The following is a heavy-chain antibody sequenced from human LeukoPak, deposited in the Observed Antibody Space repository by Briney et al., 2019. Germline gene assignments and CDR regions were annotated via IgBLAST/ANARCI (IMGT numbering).Heavy chain of an antibody. Sequence: SVKVSCKASGGTFSSYAISWVRQAPGQGLEWMGGIIPIFGTANYAQKFQGRVTITTDESTSTAYMGLSSLRSEDTAVYYCARVFGHSGSYFDYWGQGTLVTVSS. CDR2: IIPIFGTA. D-gene: IGHD1-26*01. CDR1: GGTFSSYA. J-gene: IGHJ4*02. CDR3: ARVFGHSGSYFDY. V-gene: IGHV1-69*05.